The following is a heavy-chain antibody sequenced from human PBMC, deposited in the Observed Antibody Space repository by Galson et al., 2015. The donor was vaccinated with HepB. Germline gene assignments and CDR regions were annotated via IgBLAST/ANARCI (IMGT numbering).Heavy chain of an antibody. CDR1: GFTFSSYE. Sequence: SLRLSCAASGFTFSSYEMNWVRQAPGKGLEWVSYISSSGSTIYYADSVKGRFTISRDNAKNSLYLQMNSLRAEDTAVYYCARESGRSNPYFDYWGQGTLVTVSS. CDR2: ISSSGSTI. CDR3: ARESGRSNPYFDY. V-gene: IGHV3-48*03. J-gene: IGHJ4*02. D-gene: IGHD1-26*01.